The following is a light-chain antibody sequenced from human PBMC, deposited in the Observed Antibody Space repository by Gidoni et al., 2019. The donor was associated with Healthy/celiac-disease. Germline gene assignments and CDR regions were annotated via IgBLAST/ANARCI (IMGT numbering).Light chain of an antibody. CDR3: QQYNSYPET. V-gene: IGKV1-5*03. CDR1: HSISSW. J-gene: IGKJ2*01. CDR2: KAS. Sequence: TQLSQSPSTLSASVGYRATITCLSSHSISSWLAWYQQKPGKAPKLLIYKASSLESGVPARFSGSGSGTEFTLTISSLQPDDVATYYCQQYNSYPETFGQGTKLEIK.